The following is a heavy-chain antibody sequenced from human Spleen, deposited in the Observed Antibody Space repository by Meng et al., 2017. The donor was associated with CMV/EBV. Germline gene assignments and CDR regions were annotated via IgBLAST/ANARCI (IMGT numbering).Heavy chain of an antibody. CDR1: GYTFTSYG. CDR2: ITAYNGNT. V-gene: IGHV1-18*01. J-gene: IGHJ4*02. D-gene: IGHD6-13*01. CDR3: ARDADWGRAAAATPLRY. Sequence: VSVKVSCKASGYTFTSYGISWVRQAPGQGLEWMGWITAYNGNTNYAQKFQGRVTMTTDTSTSTAYMELRSLRSDDTAVYYCARDADWGRAAAATPLRYWGQGTLVTVSS.